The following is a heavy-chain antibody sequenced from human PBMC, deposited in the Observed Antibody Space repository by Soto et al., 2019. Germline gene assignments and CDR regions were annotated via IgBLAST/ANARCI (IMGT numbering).Heavy chain of an antibody. D-gene: IGHD6-13*01. Sequence: GGSLRLSCAASGFTFSSYSMNWVRQAPGKGLEWVSSISSSSSSYIYYADSVKGRFTISRDNAKNSLYLQMNSLRAEDTAVYYCARDAAPPGIAAAGEPYYFDYWGQGTLVTVSS. CDR2: ISSSSSSYI. CDR1: GFTFSSYS. V-gene: IGHV3-21*01. J-gene: IGHJ4*02. CDR3: ARDAAPPGIAAAGEPYYFDY.